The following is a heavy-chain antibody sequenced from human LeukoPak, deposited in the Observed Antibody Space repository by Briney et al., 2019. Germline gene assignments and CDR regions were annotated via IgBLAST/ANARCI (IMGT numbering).Heavy chain of an antibody. J-gene: IGHJ4*02. CDR2: INSDGSST. Sequence: GGSLRLSCAASGFTFSSYWMHWVRQAPGKGLVWVSRINSDGSSTSYADSVKGRFTISRDNAKNTLYLQMNSLRAEDTAVYYCARESHYYDSSGYYYGIYYWGQGTLVTVSS. CDR1: GFTFSSYW. CDR3: ARESHYYDSSGYYYGIYY. D-gene: IGHD3-22*01. V-gene: IGHV3-74*01.